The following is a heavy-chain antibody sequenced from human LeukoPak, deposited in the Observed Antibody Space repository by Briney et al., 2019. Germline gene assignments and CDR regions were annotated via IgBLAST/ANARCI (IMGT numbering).Heavy chain of an antibody. V-gene: IGHV1-46*01. CDR3: ARERLRFLEWLFNTRNWFDP. D-gene: IGHD3-3*01. CDR1: GYTFTNYY. CDR2: INPSGGST. Sequence: ASVKVSCKASGYTFTNYYMHWVRQAPGQGLEWMGIINPSGGSTSYAQKFQGRVTMTRDTSTSTVYMELSRLRSEDPAVYYCARERLRFLEWLFNTRNWFDPGGQGTLVTVSS. J-gene: IGHJ5*02.